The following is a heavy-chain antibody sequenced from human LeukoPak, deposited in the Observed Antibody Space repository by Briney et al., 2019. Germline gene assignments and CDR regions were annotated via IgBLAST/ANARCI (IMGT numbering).Heavy chain of an antibody. Sequence: PGGSLRLSCAASGFTFSDYYMSWIRQAPGKGLEWVSYISSSGSTIYYADSVKGRFTISRDNAKNSLYLQMNSLRAEDTAIYYCARVYSSSSGKGMDVWGQGTTVTVSS. CDR2: ISSSGSTI. CDR3: ARVYSSSSGKGMDV. D-gene: IGHD6-6*01. CDR1: GFTFSDYY. V-gene: IGHV3-11*04. J-gene: IGHJ6*02.